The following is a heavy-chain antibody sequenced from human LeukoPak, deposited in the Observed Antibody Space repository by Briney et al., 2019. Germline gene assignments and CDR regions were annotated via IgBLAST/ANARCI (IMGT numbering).Heavy chain of an antibody. V-gene: IGHV4-59*02. CDR1: GGSVSTYY. CDR2: IHHSGGT. Sequence: SETLSLTCAVSGGSVSTYYWSWIRQPPGKGLEWIGYIHHSGGTNYNPSLKSRVTVSIDTSKNQFSLKLRSVTAADTAVYYCARAYCTSTSCSWFDPWGQGTLVTVSS. J-gene: IGHJ5*02. CDR3: ARAYCTSTSCSWFDP. D-gene: IGHD2-2*01.